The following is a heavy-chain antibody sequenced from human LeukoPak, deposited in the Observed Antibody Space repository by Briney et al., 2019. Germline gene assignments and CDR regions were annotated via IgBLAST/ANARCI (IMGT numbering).Heavy chain of an antibody. CDR3: ARGAFHYYDSSGYYGDYFDY. CDR1: GGSYSGYF. Sequence: PSETLSLTCGVYGGSYSGYFWTWSWIRQPPGKGLEWIGEISHSGSTNYYPPLKSRVTISVDRSKNQFSLKLSSVTAADTAVYYCARGAFHYYDSSGYYGDYFDYWGQGTLVTVSS. CDR2: ISHSGST. J-gene: IGHJ4*02. V-gene: IGHV4-34*01. D-gene: IGHD3-22*01.